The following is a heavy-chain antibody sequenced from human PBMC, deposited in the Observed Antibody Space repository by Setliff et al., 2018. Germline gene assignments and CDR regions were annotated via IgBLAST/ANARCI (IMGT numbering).Heavy chain of an antibody. CDR1: GGSISSGGYY. V-gene: IGHV4-61*08. CDR2: IYYSWST. Sequence: SETLSLTCTVSGGSISSGGYYWSWIRQHPGKGLEWIGYIYYSWSTNYNPSLKSRVTISLDTSNNQFSLSLTSVTAADTAVYFCARVTGFSYMDVWGKGTTVTVS. CDR3: ARVTGFSYMDV. J-gene: IGHJ6*03. D-gene: IGHD3-3*01.